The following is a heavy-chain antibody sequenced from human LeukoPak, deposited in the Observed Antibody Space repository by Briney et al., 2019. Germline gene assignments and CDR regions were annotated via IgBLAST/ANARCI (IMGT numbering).Heavy chain of an antibody. CDR2: IIHSGST. Sequence: PSETLCLTCAVYGGSFSGYYWSWIRQPPGKGLEWGGEIIHSGSTNYNPSLKSRVTISVDTSKNQFSLKLSSVTAADTAVYYCERGLRYCSSTSGRRGWFDPWGQGTLVTVSS. V-gene: IGHV4-34*01. D-gene: IGHD2-2*01. J-gene: IGHJ5*02. CDR1: GGSFSGYY. CDR3: ERGLRYCSSTSGRRGWFDP.